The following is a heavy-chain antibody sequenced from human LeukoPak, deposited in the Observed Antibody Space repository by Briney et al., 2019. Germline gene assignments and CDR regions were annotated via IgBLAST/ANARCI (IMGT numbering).Heavy chain of an antibody. D-gene: IGHD2-21*02. V-gene: IGHV4-59*08. Sequence: PSETLSLTCTVSGGSISSYYWSWIRQPPGKGLEWIGYIYYSGSTNYNPSLKSRVTISVDTSKNQFSLKLSSVTAADTAVYYCARHSPTYCVGDCYSPPIDYWGQGTLVTVSS. CDR1: GGSISSYY. CDR2: IYYSGST. J-gene: IGHJ4*02. CDR3: ARHSPTYCVGDCYSPPIDY.